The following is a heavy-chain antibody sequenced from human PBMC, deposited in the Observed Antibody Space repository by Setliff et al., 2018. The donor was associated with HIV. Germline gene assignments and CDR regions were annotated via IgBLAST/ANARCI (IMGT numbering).Heavy chain of an antibody. CDR3: PRVLGVRRDYYDSSAPLRAAFDI. V-gene: IGHV4-31*03. CDR2: ISYSGIT. D-gene: IGHD3-22*01. CDR1: GGSITSGGDS. J-gene: IGHJ3*02. Sequence: PSETLSLTCTVSGGSITSGGDSWSWIRQHPGKGLKWIGYISYSGITYYDPSLKSRLTMSVDTSNNQFSLKLSSATAADTAVYYCPRVLGVRRDYYDSSAPLRAAFDIWGQGTMVTVSS.